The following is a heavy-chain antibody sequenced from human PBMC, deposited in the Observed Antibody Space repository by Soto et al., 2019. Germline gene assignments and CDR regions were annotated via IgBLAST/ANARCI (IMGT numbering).Heavy chain of an antibody. Sequence: ASVKVSCKASGYTFTSYDISWVRRATGQGLEWMGWMNPNSGNTGYAQKFQGRVTMTRNTSISTAYMELSSLRSEDTAVYYCARGGYSYGYGYYYGMDVWGQGTTVTVSS. J-gene: IGHJ6*02. CDR3: ARGGYSYGYGYYYGMDV. CDR2: MNPNSGNT. CDR1: GYTFTSYD. V-gene: IGHV1-8*01. D-gene: IGHD5-18*01.